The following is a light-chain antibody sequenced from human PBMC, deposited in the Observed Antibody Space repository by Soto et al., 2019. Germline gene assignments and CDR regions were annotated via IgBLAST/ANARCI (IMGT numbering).Light chain of an antibody. CDR2: GSS. V-gene: IGKV3D-15*01. CDR3: QQYNNWGLS. J-gene: IGKJ4*01. CDR1: ENVGTN. Sequence: IVMTQSPATLSVSPGDEVTLSCRASENVGTNLAWYQQKPSQAPRLLIYGSSTRATGIPATFSGSGSGTEFTLTISSLQSEESAIYYCQQYNNWGLSFGGGTKVEIK.